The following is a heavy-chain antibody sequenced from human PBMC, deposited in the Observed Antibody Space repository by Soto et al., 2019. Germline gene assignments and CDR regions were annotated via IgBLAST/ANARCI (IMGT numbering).Heavy chain of an antibody. CDR2: INAYNGNT. D-gene: IGHD3-16*01. CDR3: AMVDVYVTPSPQDV. Sequence: QVQLVQSGAEVKNPGASVKVSCKASGYSFTRYGIGWARQAPGQGLEWMGWINAYNGNTNYAQNLQGRPTLTTDTSTTTAYMALRTLRSNDTAIYYCAMVDVYVTPSPQDVWGQGTTVTVSS. CDR1: GYSFTRYG. V-gene: IGHV1-18*01. J-gene: IGHJ6*02.